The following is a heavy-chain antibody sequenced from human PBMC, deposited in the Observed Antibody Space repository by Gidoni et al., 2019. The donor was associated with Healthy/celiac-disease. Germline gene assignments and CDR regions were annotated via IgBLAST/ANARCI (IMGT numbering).Heavy chain of an antibody. V-gene: IGHV3-7*01. J-gene: IGHJ6*02. CDR1: GFTFSSDW. CDR2: IKQDGSEK. CDR3: ARDLNFWSGYLYGMDV. Sequence: EVKLVESGGGLVQPGGSLRLSCAASGFTFSSDWMSWVRQAPGKGLEWVANIKQDGSEKYYVDSVKGRFTISRDNAKNSLYLQMNSLRAEDTAVYYCARDLNFWSGYLYGMDVWGQGTTVTVSS. D-gene: IGHD3-3*01.